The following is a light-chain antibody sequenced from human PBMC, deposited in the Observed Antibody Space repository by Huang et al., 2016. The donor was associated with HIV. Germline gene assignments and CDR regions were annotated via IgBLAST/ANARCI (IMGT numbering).Light chain of an antibody. CDR3: QQSQNTPWT. CDR1: HNINSN. V-gene: IGKV1-39*01. Sequence: DIQMTQSPSSLSASIGDRVTMTCRASHNINSNLNWYQQKTGKAPKLLIFVATYLASDVPSRFSGSGSETHFTLTIDGLQPEDLATYFCQQSQNTPWTFGQGSRLEIK. CDR2: VAT. J-gene: IGKJ1*01.